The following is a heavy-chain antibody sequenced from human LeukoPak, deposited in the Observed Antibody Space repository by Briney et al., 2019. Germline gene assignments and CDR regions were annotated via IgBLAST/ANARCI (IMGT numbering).Heavy chain of an antibody. Sequence: SVKVSCKASGGTFSSYAISWVRQAPGQGLEWMGGIIPIFGTANYAQKFQGRVTITADESTSTAYMELSSLRSEDTAVYYCARGITLKYYYYYYYMDVWGKGTMVTVSS. CDR3: ARGITLKYYYYYYYMDV. D-gene: IGHD3-9*01. J-gene: IGHJ6*03. CDR2: IIPIFGTA. CDR1: GGTFSSYA. V-gene: IGHV1-69*13.